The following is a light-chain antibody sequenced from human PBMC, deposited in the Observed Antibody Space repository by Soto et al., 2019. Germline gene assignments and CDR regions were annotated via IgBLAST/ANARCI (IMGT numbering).Light chain of an antibody. V-gene: IGKV3-20*01. CDR1: QSVSSSY. Sequence: EIVLTQSPGTLSLSPGERATLSCRASQSVSSSYLAWYQQKPGQAPRLLIYGASSRATGIPDRFSGSGSGTDFILTISRLEPEDFAVYYCQQYGSSPLTCGQGT. CDR2: GAS. J-gene: IGKJ1*01. CDR3: QQYGSSPLT.